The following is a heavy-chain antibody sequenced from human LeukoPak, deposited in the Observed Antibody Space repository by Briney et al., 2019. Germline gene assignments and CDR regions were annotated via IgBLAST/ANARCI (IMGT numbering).Heavy chain of an antibody. CDR2: MYYSGST. V-gene: IGHV4-59*01. D-gene: IGHD1-26*01. Sequence: SETLSLTCIVSGGSISGYYWSWIRQPPGKGLEWIGYMYYSGSTNYNPSLKSRVTILGDTSRNQFSLKLRSVTAADTAVYYCARNGGSYSFDFWGQGTLVTASS. CDR3: ARNGGSYSFDF. CDR1: GGSISGYY. J-gene: IGHJ4*02.